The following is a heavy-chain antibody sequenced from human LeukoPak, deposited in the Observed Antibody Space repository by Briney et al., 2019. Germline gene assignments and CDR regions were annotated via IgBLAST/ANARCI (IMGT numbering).Heavy chain of an antibody. V-gene: IGHV1-8*01. CDR3: ARGIQTYYYDSSGYPSIYYMDV. J-gene: IGHJ6*03. CDR1: GYTFTSYD. Sequence: ASVKVSCKASGYTFTSYDINWVRQATGQGLEWMGWMNPNSGNTGYAQKSQGRVTMTRNTSISTAYMELSSLRSEDTAVYYCARGIQTYYYDSSGYPSIYYMDVWGKGTTVTVSS. CDR2: MNPNSGNT. D-gene: IGHD3-22*01.